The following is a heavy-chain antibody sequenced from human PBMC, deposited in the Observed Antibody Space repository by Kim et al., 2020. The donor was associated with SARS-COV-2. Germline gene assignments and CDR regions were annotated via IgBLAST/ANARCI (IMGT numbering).Heavy chain of an antibody. CDR1: GGSIRSGGKF. V-gene: IGHV4-31*03. CDR2: ISYSGNS. D-gene: IGHD2-2*01. J-gene: IGHJ4*02. Sequence: SETLSLTCSVSGGSIRSGGKFWTWIRQHPAKGLEWIGYISYSGNSHYSPSLRSRVSISLQTSENQFSLVLTSVTAADTAVYYCASGQPLDYWGQGILVTVSS. CDR3: ASGQPLDY.